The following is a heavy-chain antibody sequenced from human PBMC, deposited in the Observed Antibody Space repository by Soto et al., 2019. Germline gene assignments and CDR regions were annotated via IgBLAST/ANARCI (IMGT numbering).Heavy chain of an antibody. V-gene: IGHV3-23*01. J-gene: IGHJ4*02. CDR3: AKDRYDHSITIFGVVISGLVDY. D-gene: IGHD3-3*01. CDR1: GFTFSSYA. Sequence: GGSLRLSCAASGFTFSSYAMSWVRQAPGKGLEWVSAISGSGGSTYYADSVKGRFTISRDNSKNTLYLQMNSLRAEDTAVYYCAKDRYDHSITIFGVVISGLVDYWGQGTLVTVSS. CDR2: ISGSGGST.